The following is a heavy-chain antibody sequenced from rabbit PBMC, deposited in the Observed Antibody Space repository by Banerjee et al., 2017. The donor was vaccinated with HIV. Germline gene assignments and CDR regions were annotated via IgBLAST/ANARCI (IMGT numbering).Heavy chain of an antibody. V-gene: IGHV1S40*01. D-gene: IGHD4-1*01. CDR2: IYGGSSGST. Sequence: QSLEESGGDLVKPGASLTLTCTASGFSFSSSYYMCWVRQAPGKGLEWIACIYGGSSGSTYYASWAKGRFTISKTSSTTVTLQMTSLTAADTATYFCARASVYYVSAYVGYVPYYFNLWGPGTLVTVS. CDR3: ARASVYYVSAYVGYVPYYFNL. J-gene: IGHJ4*01. CDR1: GFSFSSSYY.